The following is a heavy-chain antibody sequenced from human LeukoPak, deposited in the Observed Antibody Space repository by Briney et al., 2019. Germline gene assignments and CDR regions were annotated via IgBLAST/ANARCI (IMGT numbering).Heavy chain of an antibody. Sequence: PSETLSLTCTVSGGSISSYYWSWIRQPPGKGLEWIGYIYYSGSTNYNPSLKSRVTISVDTSKNQFSLKLTSVTAADTAVYYCARVFVGSYPHYYHYVDVWGKGTTVTVSS. V-gene: IGHV4-59*01. D-gene: IGHD1-26*01. CDR2: IYYSGST. CDR3: ARVFVGSYPHYYHYVDV. CDR1: GGSISSYY. J-gene: IGHJ6*03.